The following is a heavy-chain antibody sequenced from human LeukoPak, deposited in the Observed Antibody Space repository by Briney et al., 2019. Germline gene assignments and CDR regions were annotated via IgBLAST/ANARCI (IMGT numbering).Heavy chain of an antibody. D-gene: IGHD3-3*01. Sequence: SENLSLNCAVYGGSFSGYYWSWIRQPPGKGLEWIGEINHSGSTNYNPSLKSRVTISVDTSKNQFSLKLSSVTAADTAVYYCARGSPYDFWSGYYTEFDYWGQGTLVTVSS. CDR3: ARGSPYDFWSGYYTEFDY. CDR1: GGSFSGYY. V-gene: IGHV4-34*01. CDR2: INHSGST. J-gene: IGHJ4*02.